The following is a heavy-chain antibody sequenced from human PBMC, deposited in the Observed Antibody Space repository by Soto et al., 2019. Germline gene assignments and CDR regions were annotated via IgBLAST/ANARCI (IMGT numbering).Heavy chain of an antibody. D-gene: IGHD1-26*01. CDR1: GFTFSIYW. CDR3: ARGGELLGY. CDR2: IKQDGNEK. J-gene: IGHJ4*02. V-gene: IGHV3-7*03. Sequence: LRLSCAASGFTFSIYWMSWVRQAPGKGLEWVANIKQDGNEKYYVDSVKGRFTISRDNAKNSLYLQMNSLRAEDTAVYYCARGGELLGYWGQGTLVTVSS.